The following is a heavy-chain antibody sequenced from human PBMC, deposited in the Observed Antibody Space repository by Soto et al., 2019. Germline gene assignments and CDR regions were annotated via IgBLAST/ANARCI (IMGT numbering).Heavy chain of an antibody. CDR1: DGSINRRSYY. CDR2: VYYSGNT. Sequence: PSETLSLTCSVSDGSINRRSYYWGWIRQSPGKGLEWIGSVYYSGNTYYNPSLKSRVTISVDTSKTHFSLKLTSVAVADTAIYYCTRHKGSDYVQGYFQYWSQGTLVTVSS. D-gene: IGHD4-17*01. J-gene: IGHJ1*01. CDR3: TRHKGSDYVQGYFQY. V-gene: IGHV4-39*01.